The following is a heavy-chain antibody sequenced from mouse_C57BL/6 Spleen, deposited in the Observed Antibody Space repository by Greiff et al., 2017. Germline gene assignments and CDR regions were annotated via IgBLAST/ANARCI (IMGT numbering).Heavy chain of an antibody. Sequence: QVQLQQSGAELVKPGASVKISCKASGYAFSSYWMNWVKQRPGKGLEWIGQLYPGDGDTNYNGKFKGKATLTADKSSSTAYMQLSSLTSEDSAVYFCARWGLGDYFDYWGQGTTLTVSS. D-gene: IGHD4-1*01. J-gene: IGHJ2*01. CDR1: GYAFSSYW. CDR3: ARWGLGDYFDY. CDR2: LYPGDGDT. V-gene: IGHV1-80*01.